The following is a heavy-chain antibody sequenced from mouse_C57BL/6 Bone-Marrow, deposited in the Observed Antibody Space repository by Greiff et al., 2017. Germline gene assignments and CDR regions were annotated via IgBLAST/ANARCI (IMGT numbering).Heavy chain of an antibody. D-gene: IGHD2-4*01. CDR2: IYPGSGST. Sequence: QVQLQQPGAELVKPGASVKMSCKASGYTFTSYWITWVKQRPGQGLEWIGDIYPGSGSTNYNEKFKSKATLTVDTSSSTAYMQLSSLTSEDSAVYYFARAGYDYRWFAYWGQGTLVTVSA. J-gene: IGHJ3*01. CDR1: GYTFTSYW. CDR3: ARAGYDYRWFAY. V-gene: IGHV1-55*01.